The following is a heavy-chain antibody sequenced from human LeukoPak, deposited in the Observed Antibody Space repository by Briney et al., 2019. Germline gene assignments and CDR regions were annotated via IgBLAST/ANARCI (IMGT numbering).Heavy chain of an antibody. Sequence: PGGSLRLSCAASGFTFSSHSMNWVRQTPGKGLEWVSYISSGSSARYYADSVKGRFTISRDDARNSLYLQMNSLRAEDTAVYYCARMSGSRLPGYWGHGTLVTVSS. D-gene: IGHD3-3*01. CDR2: ISSGSSAR. V-gene: IGHV3-48*01. CDR1: GFTFSSHS. CDR3: ARMSGSRLPGY. J-gene: IGHJ4*01.